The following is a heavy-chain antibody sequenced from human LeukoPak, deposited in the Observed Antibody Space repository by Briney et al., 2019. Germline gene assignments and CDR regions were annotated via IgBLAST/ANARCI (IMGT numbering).Heavy chain of an antibody. J-gene: IGHJ4*02. V-gene: IGHV3-9*01. D-gene: IGHD6-13*01. CDR3: AKDIRVRSSSYFDY. CDR1: LFTFVDYA. CDR2: ISWNSCSI. Sequence: GGSLRLSCVASLFTFVDYAMHWVRPAPGKGLEWVSGISWNSCSIGYPDSLKGRFTISRDNDKNSLYLQMNSLRAEDTALYYCAKDIRVRSSSYFDYWGQGTLVTVSS.